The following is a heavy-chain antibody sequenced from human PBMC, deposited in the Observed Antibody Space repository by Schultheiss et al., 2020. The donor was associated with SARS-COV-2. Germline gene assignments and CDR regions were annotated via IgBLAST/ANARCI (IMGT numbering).Heavy chain of an antibody. CDR1: GGSFSGYY. CDR2: LYSSGNT. CDR3: ARGKGSPIYFYYYMDV. D-gene: IGHD2-15*01. J-gene: IGHJ6*03. Sequence: SQTLSLTCAVYGGSFSGYYWSWIRQPPGKGLEWIGDLYSSGNTYYNASLKSRVTISVDTSKNQFSLKLTSVTAADTAVYYCARGKGSPIYFYYYMDVWGKGTTVTVSS. V-gene: IGHV4-34*01.